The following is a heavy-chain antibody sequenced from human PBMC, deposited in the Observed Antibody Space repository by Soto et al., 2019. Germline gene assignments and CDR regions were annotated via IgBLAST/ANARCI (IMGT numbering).Heavy chain of an antibody. D-gene: IGHD5-12*01. J-gene: IGHJ2*01. CDR1: GGSISSGDYY. V-gene: IGHV4-61*08. CDR3: AGGYSGDDLVSWYFDL. CDR2: IYYSGST. Sequence: SETLSLTCTVSGGSISSGDYYWSWIRQPPGKGLEWIGYIYYSGSTNYNPSLKSRVTISVDTSKNQFSLKLSSVTAADTGVYLCAGGYSGDDLVSWYFDLWGRGTLVTVSS.